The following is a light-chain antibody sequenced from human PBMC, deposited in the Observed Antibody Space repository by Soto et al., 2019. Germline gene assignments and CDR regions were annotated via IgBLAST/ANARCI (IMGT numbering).Light chain of an antibody. CDR1: QTINNL. CDR3: QHYDLYGGLT. J-gene: IGKJ3*01. CDR2: DAS. V-gene: IGKV1-5*01. Sequence: DIQMTQSPSTLSASVGDTVTITCRTTQTINNLLSWYQKSPGKAPEALIFDASTVKPGVPSRFSGSGSGTDFLLTIKDLQPDDFAPSYCQHYDLYGGLTLGPGTTVDIK.